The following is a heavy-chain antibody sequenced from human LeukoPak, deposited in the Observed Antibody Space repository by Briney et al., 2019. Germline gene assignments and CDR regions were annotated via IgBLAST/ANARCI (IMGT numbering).Heavy chain of an antibody. CDR1: GFTFSSYE. Sequence: GGSLRLSCAASGFTFSSYEMNWVRQAPGKGLEWVSYISSSGSTIYYADSVKGRFTISRDNAKNSLYLQMNSLRAEDTAVYYCAREGIAAAGTDQQPNWFDPWGQGTLVTVSS. D-gene: IGHD6-13*01. J-gene: IGHJ5*02. V-gene: IGHV3-48*03. CDR2: ISSSGSTI. CDR3: AREGIAAAGTDQQPNWFDP.